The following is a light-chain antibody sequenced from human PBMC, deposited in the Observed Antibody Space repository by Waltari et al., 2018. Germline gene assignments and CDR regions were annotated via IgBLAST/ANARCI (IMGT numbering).Light chain of an antibody. J-gene: IGKJ1*01. Sequence: EIVMTQSPATLSVSPGERATLSCRASLSVRNTLVWYQQKPGQAPRLLIYGASTRVTGIPARFSGSGSGTEFTLTISSLQSEDFAVYYCQQYNNWPPWTFGQGTKVEIK. CDR1: LSVRNT. CDR2: GAS. CDR3: QQYNNWPPWT. V-gene: IGKV3-15*01.